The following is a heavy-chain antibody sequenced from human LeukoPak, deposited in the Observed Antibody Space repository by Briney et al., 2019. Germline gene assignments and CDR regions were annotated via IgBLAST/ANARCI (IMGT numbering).Heavy chain of an antibody. CDR1: GYTFTSYY. D-gene: IGHD4-11*01. V-gene: IGHV1-46*01. CDR3: ARASNSRFYYYYYMDV. Sequence: ASVKVSCKASGYTFTSYYMHWVRQAPGQGLEWMGIINPSGGSTSYAQKFQGRVTMTRDKSTSTVYMELSSLRSEDTAVYYCARASNSRFYYYYYMDVWGKGTTVTVSS. J-gene: IGHJ6*03. CDR2: INPSGGST.